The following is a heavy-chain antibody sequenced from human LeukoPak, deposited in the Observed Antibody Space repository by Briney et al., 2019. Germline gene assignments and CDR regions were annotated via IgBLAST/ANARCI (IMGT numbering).Heavy chain of an antibody. CDR3: ARDVHGDYGSGWFDP. Sequence: SVKVSCKASGGTFSSYAISWVRQAPGQGLEWMGGIIPIFGTANYAQKFQGRVTITTDESTSTAYMELSSLRSEDTAVYYCARDVHGDYGSGWFDPWGQGTLVSVSS. CDR2: IIPIFGTA. D-gene: IGHD4-17*01. CDR1: GGTFSSYA. V-gene: IGHV1-69*05. J-gene: IGHJ5*02.